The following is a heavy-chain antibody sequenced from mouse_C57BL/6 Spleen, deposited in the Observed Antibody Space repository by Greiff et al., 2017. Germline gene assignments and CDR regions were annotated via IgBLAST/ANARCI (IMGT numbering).Heavy chain of an antibody. CDR3: ARDDYGSSAWDD. J-gene: IGHJ4*01. D-gene: IGHD1-1*01. CDR1: GFSITSRSY. CDR2: ISYDGSN. V-gene: IGHV3-6*01. Sequence: ESGPGLVKPSQSLYLTCSVTGFSITSRSYWNWLRTFPGKKLEWRGYISYDGSNNYTPSVKHRISITRDTAKNQLFLKLNTVTTEDTATYYCARDDYGSSAWDDWGQRTSVTVAS.